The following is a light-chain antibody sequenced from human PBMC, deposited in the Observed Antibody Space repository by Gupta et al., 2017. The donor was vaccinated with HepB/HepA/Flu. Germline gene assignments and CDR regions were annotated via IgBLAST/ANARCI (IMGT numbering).Light chain of an antibody. J-gene: IGKJ4*01. CDR2: WAS. Sequence: DIVMTQSPDSLPVTLGERATINCKSSQSVLYSTSSKNYLAWYQQKPGQTPRLLIFWASTRDSGVPDRFSGSGSGTDFTLTISRLEAEDVAVYYCQQYQHTPLTFGRGTKVEI. CDR1: QSVLYSTSSKNY. CDR3: QQYQHTPLT. V-gene: IGKV4-1*01.